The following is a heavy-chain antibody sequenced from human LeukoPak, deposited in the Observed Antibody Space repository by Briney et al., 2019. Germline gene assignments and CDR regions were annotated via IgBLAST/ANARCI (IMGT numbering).Heavy chain of an antibody. CDR2: INLKSGGT. CDR3: AREDSTGYSSLDY. J-gene: IGHJ4*02. Sequence: GASVKVSCKASGYTFTGYSIHWVRQAPGQGLEWMGWINLKSGGTNYAQKFQARVTVTRETSISTAYMELSRLRSDDTAVYYCAREDSTGYSSLDYWGQGTLVTVSS. CDR1: GYTFTGYS. V-gene: IGHV1-2*02. D-gene: IGHD3-22*01.